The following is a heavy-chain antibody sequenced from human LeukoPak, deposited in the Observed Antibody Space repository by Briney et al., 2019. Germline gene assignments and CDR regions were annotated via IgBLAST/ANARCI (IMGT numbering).Heavy chain of an antibody. D-gene: IGHD6-13*01. CDR2: INHSGST. Sequence: SETLSLTCAVYGGSFSGYYWSWIRQPPGKGLEWIGEINHSGSTNYNPSLKSRVTISVDTSKNQFSLKLSSVTAVDTAVYYCARGGGIAAAGTNFDYWGQGTLVTVSS. CDR3: ARGGGIAAAGTNFDY. J-gene: IGHJ4*02. CDR1: GGSFSGYY. V-gene: IGHV4-34*01.